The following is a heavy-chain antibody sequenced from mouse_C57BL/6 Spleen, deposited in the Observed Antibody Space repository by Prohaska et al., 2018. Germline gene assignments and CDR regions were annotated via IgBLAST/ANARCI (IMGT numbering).Heavy chain of an antibody. J-gene: IGHJ2*01. D-gene: IGHD4-1*01. Sequence: QRPGKGLEWIGRISPGDGDTNYNGKFKGKATLTADKSSSTAYMQLSSLTSEDSAVYFCARSGGTEYFDYWGQGTTLTVSS. CDR3: ARSGGTEYFDY. CDR2: ISPGDGDT. V-gene: IGHV1-82*01.